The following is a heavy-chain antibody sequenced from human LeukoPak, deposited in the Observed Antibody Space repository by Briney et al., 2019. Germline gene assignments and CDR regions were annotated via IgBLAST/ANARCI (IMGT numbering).Heavy chain of an antibody. V-gene: IGHV3-30-3*01. CDR3: AKGSGDSSGYYYDYYFYYMDV. J-gene: IGHJ6*03. Sequence: PGGSLRLSCAASGFTFSSYAMHWVRQAPGKGLEWVAVISYDGSNKYYADSVKGRFTISRDNSKNTLYLQMNSLRAEDTAVYHCAKGSGDSSGYYYDYYFYYMDVWGKGTTVTVSS. D-gene: IGHD3-22*01. CDR2: ISYDGSNK. CDR1: GFTFSSYA.